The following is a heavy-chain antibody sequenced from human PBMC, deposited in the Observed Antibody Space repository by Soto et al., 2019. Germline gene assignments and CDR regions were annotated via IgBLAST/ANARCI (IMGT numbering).Heavy chain of an antibody. CDR3: ARVEDVFYGSGSYYYYYYGMDV. Sequence: QVQLVQSGAEVKKPGASVKVSCKASGYTFTSYAMHWVRQAPGQRLEWMGWINAGNGNTKYSQKFQGRVTITRDTSASTAYMELSSLRSEDTAVYYCARVEDVFYGSGSYYYYYYGMDVRGQGTTVTVSS. CDR2: INAGNGNT. V-gene: IGHV1-3*01. CDR1: GYTFTSYA. D-gene: IGHD3-10*01. J-gene: IGHJ6*02.